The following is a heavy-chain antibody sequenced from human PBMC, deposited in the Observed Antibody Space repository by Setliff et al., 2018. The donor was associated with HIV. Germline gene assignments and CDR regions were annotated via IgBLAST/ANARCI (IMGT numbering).Heavy chain of an antibody. CDR3: AKTLPTLYPPHDYYFAMDV. D-gene: IGHD2-15*01. CDR1: GLTFSSYA. V-gene: IGHV3-23*01. CDR2: ISGSGGSP. J-gene: IGHJ6*02. Sequence: GGSLRLSCAASGLTFSSYAMSWVRQAPGKGLEWVSSISGSGGSPYYADSVKGRFTISRDNSKNTLYLQMNSLRAEDTAVYYCAKTLPTLYPPHDYYFAMDVWGQGTTVTVS.